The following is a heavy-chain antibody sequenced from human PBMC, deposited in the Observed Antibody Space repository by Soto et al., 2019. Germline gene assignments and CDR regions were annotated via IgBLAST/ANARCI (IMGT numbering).Heavy chain of an antibody. CDR3: AKPPGCMITYEGGISSGMAFDY. CDR1: GFTFKSYV. V-gene: IGHV3-23*01. D-gene: IGHD3-16*01. CDR2: ISGSGATT. Sequence: EVQLLESGGGVVKTGGSLRLSCAASGFTFKSYVMSWVRQAPGKGLEWVSAISGSGATTYYTDSVKGRFAISRDNSKNALYLKMNSLISGDTAVYFFAKPPGCMITYEGGISSGMAFDYWGQGTRGSVAS. J-gene: IGHJ4*02.